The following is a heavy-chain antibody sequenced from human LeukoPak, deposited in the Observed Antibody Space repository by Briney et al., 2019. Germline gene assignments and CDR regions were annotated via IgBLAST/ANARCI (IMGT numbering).Heavy chain of an antibody. CDR2: ISSSSSYI. CDR3: ARAQYCSGGSCPLAEYFQH. V-gene: IGHV3-21*01. CDR1: GFTFSSYS. J-gene: IGHJ1*01. D-gene: IGHD2-15*01. Sequence: GGSPRLSCAASGFTFSSYSMNWVRQAPGKGLEWVSPISSSSSYIYYADSVKGRFTISRDNAKNSLYLQMNSLRAEDTAVYYCARAQYCSGGSCPLAEYFQHWGQGTLVTVSS.